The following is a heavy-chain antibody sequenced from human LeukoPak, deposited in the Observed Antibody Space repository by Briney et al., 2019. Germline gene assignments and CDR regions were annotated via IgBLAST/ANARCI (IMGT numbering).Heavy chain of an antibody. CDR2: IIPIFGTA. J-gene: IGHJ4*02. CDR1: GGTFSSYA. CDR3: ARERDGYNRGPFDY. Sequence: SVKVSCKASGGTFSSYAISWVRQAPGQGLEWMGGIIPIFGTANYAQKFQGRVTMTRDMSTSTVYMELSSLRSEDTAVYYCARERDGYNRGPFDYWGQGTLVTVSS. D-gene: IGHD5-24*01. V-gene: IGHV1-69*05.